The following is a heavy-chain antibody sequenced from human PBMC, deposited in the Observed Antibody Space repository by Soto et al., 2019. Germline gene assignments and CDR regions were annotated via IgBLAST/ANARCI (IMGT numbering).Heavy chain of an antibody. CDR1: GGTFSSYA. V-gene: IGHV1-69*13. Sequence: GASVKVSCKASGGTFSSYAISWVRQAPGQGLEWMGGIIPIFGTANYAQKFQGRVTITADESTSTAYMELSSLRSEDTAVYYCARGQRYYDYVWGNYRYTQIDYWGQGTLVTVSS. CDR2: IIPIFGTA. J-gene: IGHJ4*02. D-gene: IGHD3-16*02. CDR3: ARGQRYYDYVWGNYRYTQIDY.